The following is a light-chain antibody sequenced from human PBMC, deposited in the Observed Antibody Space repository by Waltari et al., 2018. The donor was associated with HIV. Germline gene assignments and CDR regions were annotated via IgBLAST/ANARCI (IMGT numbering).Light chain of an antibody. V-gene: IGLV2-11*01. J-gene: IGLJ3*02. Sequence: QSALTQPRSVSGSPGQSVTISCTGTSSDVGGYHYVSRYQQHPGKAPKLMIYDISKRPSGVPDRFSGSKSGNTASLTISGLQAEDEADYYCCSYAGSYTFGVFGGGTKLTVL. CDR3: CSYAGSYTFGV. CDR2: DIS. CDR1: SSDVGGYHY.